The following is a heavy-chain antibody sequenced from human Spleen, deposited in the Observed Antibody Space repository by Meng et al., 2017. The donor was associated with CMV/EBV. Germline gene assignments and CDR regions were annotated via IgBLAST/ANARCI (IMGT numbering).Heavy chain of an antibody. D-gene: IGHD5-18*01. CDR3: ARVPTAMVYFDY. V-gene: IGHV4-61*02. CDR1: VGSISRGSYY. J-gene: IGHJ4*02. CDR2: IYTSGST. Sequence: QVLLQAAGPGRVKPYQTLSLTCTASVGSISRGSYYWSWIRKPAGKGLEWIGRIYTSGSTNYNPSLKSRVTISVDTSKNQFSLKLSSVTAADTAVYYCARVPTAMVYFDYWGQGTLVTVSS.